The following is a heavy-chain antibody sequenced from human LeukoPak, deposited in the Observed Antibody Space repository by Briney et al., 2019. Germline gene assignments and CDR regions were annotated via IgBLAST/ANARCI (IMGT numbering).Heavy chain of an antibody. J-gene: IGHJ1*01. V-gene: IGHV1-69*06. CDR3: ARGVVVTATPAEYFQH. Sequence: SLKISCKAHGGPLSSYAISWVRNATGQRLEWTGAIISIFGPANYAQKFQGRVTITADKSTSTGYMELSSRRSEDTAVYYCARGVVVTATPAEYFQHWGQGTLVPVSS. D-gene: IGHD2-21*02. CDR1: GGPLSSYA. CDR2: IISIFGPA.